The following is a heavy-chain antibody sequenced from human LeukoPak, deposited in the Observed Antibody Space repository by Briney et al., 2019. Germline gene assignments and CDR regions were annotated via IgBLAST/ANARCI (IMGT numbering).Heavy chain of an antibody. CDR2: IYYSGST. D-gene: IGHD6-13*01. J-gene: IGHJ6*03. Sequence: SETLSLTCTVSGGSISSYYWSWIRQPPGKGLEWIGYIYYSGSTNYNPSLKSRVTISVDTSKNQFSLKLSSVTAADTAVYYCARGIAAAGSDYYYYYMDVWGKGTTVTVSS. V-gene: IGHV4-59*01. CDR1: GGSISSYY. CDR3: ARGIAAAGSDYYYYYMDV.